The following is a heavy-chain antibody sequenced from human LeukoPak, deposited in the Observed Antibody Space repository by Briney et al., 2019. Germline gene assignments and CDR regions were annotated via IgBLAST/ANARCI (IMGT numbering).Heavy chain of an antibody. CDR1: GFTFNSYT. V-gene: IGHV3-21*01. Sequence: PGGSLRLSCAASGFTFNSYTMNWVRQAPGKGLEWVSSTSSSSGYIYYADSVKGRFTISRDNTKNSLYLQMNSLRVEDTAVYYCARSAIHYGMDVWGQGTTVTVSS. CDR2: TSSSSGYI. J-gene: IGHJ6*02. D-gene: IGHD2-2*01. CDR3: ARSAIHYGMDV.